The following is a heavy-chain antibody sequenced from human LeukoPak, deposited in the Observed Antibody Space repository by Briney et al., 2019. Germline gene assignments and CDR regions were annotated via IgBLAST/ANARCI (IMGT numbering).Heavy chain of an antibody. CDR3: AREVRLGELSFGY. V-gene: IGHV4-59*01. D-gene: IGHD3-16*02. CDR2: IYHSGST. Sequence: SETLSLTCTVSGGSISSYYWSWIRQPPGKGLEWIGYIYHSGSTNYNPSLKSRVTISVDTSKNQFSLRLSSVTAAETAVYFSAREVRLGELSFGYWGQGTLVTVSS. J-gene: IGHJ4*02. CDR1: GGSISSYY.